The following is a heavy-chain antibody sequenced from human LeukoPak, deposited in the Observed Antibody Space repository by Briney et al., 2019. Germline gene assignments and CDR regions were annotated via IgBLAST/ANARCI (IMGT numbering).Heavy chain of an antibody. Sequence: PSETLSLTCTVSGGSISSYYWSWIRQPPGKGLEWIGYIYYSGSTNYNPSLKSRVTISVDTSKNQFSLKLSSVTAADTAVYYCARYYYGSGSYYNGTPLFDYWGRGTLVTVSS. V-gene: IGHV4-59*01. CDR1: GGSISSYY. CDR2: IYYSGST. CDR3: ARYYYGSGSYYNGTPLFDY. J-gene: IGHJ4*02. D-gene: IGHD3-10*01.